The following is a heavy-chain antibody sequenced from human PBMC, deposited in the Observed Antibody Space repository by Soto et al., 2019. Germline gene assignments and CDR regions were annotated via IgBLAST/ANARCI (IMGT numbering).Heavy chain of an antibody. CDR3: VKEYCTGGTCFDAFDL. Sequence: GGSLRLSCAASGFIFSDYEVDWVRQAPGRGPEWISYISDGGTTIYYAASVKGRFTISRDDAKKSLYLHMNNLRVDDTAIYFCVKEYCTGGTCFDAFDLWGQGTVVTVSS. D-gene: IGHD2-8*02. CDR2: ISDGGTTI. J-gene: IGHJ3*01. CDR1: GFIFSDYE. V-gene: IGHV3-48*03.